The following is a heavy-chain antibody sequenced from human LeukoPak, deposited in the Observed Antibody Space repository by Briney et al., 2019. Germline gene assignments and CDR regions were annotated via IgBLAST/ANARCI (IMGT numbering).Heavy chain of an antibody. Sequence: SETLSLTCTVSGGSINTYYWSWLRQPPGNGLEWIGYISYSGNTNYNPSLKGRLTISVDTSKNQFSLKLSSVTAADTAVYYCARHDHGHSSGRFDYWGQGTLVTVSS. D-gene: IGHD5-18*01. CDR1: GGSINTYY. J-gene: IGHJ4*02. CDR3: ARHDHGHSSGRFDY. CDR2: ISYSGNT. V-gene: IGHV4-59*01.